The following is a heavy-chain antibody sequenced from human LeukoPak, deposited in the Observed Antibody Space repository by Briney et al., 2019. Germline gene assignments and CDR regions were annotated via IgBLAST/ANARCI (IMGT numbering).Heavy chain of an antibody. Sequence: GGSLRLSCAASGFTFSSYGMHWARQAPGKGLEWVAVISYDGSNKYYADSVKGRFTISRDNSKNTLYLQMNSLRAEDTAVYYCANPNYYDSSGYYSDDYWGQGTLVTVSS. J-gene: IGHJ4*02. CDR2: ISYDGSNK. CDR3: ANPNYYDSSGYYSDDY. V-gene: IGHV3-30*18. CDR1: GFTFSSYG. D-gene: IGHD3-22*01.